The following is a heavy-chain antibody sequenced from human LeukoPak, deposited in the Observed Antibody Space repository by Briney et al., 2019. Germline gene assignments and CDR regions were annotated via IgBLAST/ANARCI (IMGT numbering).Heavy chain of an antibody. V-gene: IGHV3-49*04. Sequence: GGSLRLSCTASGFTFGDYAMSWVRQAPGKGLEWVGFIRSKAYGGTTEYAASVKGRFTISRDDSKSITYLQMNSLKTEDTAVYYCTRDRGYDFWRGAPAYYFDYWGQGTLVTVSS. D-gene: IGHD3-3*01. CDR2: IRSKAYGGTT. J-gene: IGHJ4*02. CDR1: GFTFGDYA. CDR3: TRDRGYDFWRGAPAYYFDY.